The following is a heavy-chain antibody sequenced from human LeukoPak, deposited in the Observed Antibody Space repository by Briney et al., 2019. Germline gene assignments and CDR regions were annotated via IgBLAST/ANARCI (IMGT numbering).Heavy chain of an antibody. J-gene: IGHJ5*02. CDR1: GFTFAGYG. CDR2: ISSSSSYI. V-gene: IGHV3-21*01. Sequence: PGGSLRLLCAASGFTFAGYGMSWVRQAPGKGLEWVSSISSSSSYIYYADSVKGRFTISRDNAKNSLYLQMNSLRAEDTAVYYCARDMVYSPYNWFDPWGQGTLVTVSS. CDR3: ARDMVYSPYNWFDP. D-gene: IGHD2-8*01.